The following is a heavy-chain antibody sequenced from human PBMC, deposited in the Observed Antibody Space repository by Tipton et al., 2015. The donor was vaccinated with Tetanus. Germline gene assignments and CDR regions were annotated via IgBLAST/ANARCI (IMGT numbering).Heavy chain of an antibody. J-gene: IGHJ4*02. CDR1: GFTFNTYW. V-gene: IGHV3-7*01. Sequence: GSLRLSCAASGFTFNTYWMSWARQTPGKGLEWVANIKYDESEKYYVDSVKGRFTISRDNAKNSLYLQMNSLRVDDTAVYYCARGAGRLNTYLDYWGQGTLVTVSS. CDR3: ARGAGRLNTYLDY. CDR2: IKYDESEK. D-gene: IGHD3-10*01.